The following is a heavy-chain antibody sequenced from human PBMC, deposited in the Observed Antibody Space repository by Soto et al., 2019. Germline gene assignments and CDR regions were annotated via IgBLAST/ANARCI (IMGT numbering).Heavy chain of an antibody. CDR1: GFSLSTSGVG. D-gene: IGHD3-10*01. Sequence: QITLKESGPTLVKPTQTLTLTCTFSGFSLSTSGVGVGWIRQPPGKALEWLALIYWDDDKRYSPSLKSRLTITKDTSNNQVVLTMTNMDPVDTATYYCAGVGSGSYQVPDAFDIWGQGTMVTVSS. CDR2: IYWDDDK. V-gene: IGHV2-5*02. CDR3: AGVGSGSYQVPDAFDI. J-gene: IGHJ3*02.